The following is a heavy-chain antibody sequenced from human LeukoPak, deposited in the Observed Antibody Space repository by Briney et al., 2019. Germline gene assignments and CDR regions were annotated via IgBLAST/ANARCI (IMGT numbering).Heavy chain of an antibody. CDR1: GFTFSDCA. V-gene: IGHV3-30*04. J-gene: IGHJ2*01. Sequence: PGGSLRLSCAASGFTFSDCAMHWVRQPPGKGLEWVTVTSYDGNDKYYADSVKGRFTISRDNSRNRVYLQMSSLRPEDTAVYYCARPNDYGDYRYLDLWGRGTLVTVSS. CDR3: ARPNDYGDYRYLDL. D-gene: IGHD4-17*01. CDR2: TSYDGNDK.